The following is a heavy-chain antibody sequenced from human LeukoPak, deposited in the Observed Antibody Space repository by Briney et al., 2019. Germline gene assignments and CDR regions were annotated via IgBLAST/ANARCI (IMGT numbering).Heavy chain of an antibody. CDR1: GGSVSSGTYY. CDR3: ARDYSNWFDP. Sequence: SETLSLTCTVSGGSVSSGTYYWSWIRQPPGKGLEWIGYIYYSGSTNYNPSLKSRVTISVDTSKNQFSLKLSSVTAADTAVYYCARDYSNWFDPWGQGSLVTVSS. D-gene: IGHD4-11*01. J-gene: IGHJ5*02. V-gene: IGHV4-61*01. CDR2: IYYSGST.